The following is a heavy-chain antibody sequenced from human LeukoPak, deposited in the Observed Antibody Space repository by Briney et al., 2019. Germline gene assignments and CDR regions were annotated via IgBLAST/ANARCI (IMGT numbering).Heavy chain of an antibody. CDR3: AREAAMVSSVAFDI. Sequence: GGSLRLSCAASGFTFSSYSMNWFRQAPGKGLEWVSSISSSSYIYYADSVKGRFTISRDNAKNSLYLQMNSLRAEDTAVYYCAREAAMVSSVAFDIWGQGTMVTVSS. CDR2: ISSSSYI. V-gene: IGHV3-21*01. CDR1: GFTFSSYS. J-gene: IGHJ3*02. D-gene: IGHD5-18*01.